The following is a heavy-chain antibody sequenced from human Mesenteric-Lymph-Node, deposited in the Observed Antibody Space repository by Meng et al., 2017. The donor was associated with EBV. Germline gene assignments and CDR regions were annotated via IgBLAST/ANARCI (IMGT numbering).Heavy chain of an antibody. D-gene: IGHD3-22*01. CDR1: GFTFSSYS. V-gene: IGHV3-21*01. Sequence: EWRLVESGGGLVKPGGSPRLSCADTGFTFSSYSMNWVRQAPGKGLEWVSSISRSSSNKYYADSVKGRFTISRDNAKNSLYLQMNSLRAEDTAVYYCAREFHSGFSDYWGQGTLVTVSS. CDR2: ISRSSSNK. CDR3: AREFHSGFSDY. J-gene: IGHJ4*02.